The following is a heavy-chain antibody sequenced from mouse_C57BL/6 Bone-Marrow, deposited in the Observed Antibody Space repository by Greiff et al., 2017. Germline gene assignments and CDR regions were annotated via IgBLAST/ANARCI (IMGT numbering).Heavy chain of an antibody. J-gene: IGHJ3*01. CDR1: GFTFTDYY. CDR2: IRNKANGYTT. CDR3: ARSSITGPCAY. D-gene: IGHD4-1*01. Sequence: EVMLVESGGGLVQPGGSLSLSCAASGFTFTDYYMSWVRQPPGKALEWLGFIRNKANGYTTEYSASVKGRFTISRDNSQSFLYLQMNALRAEDRATYYWARSSITGPCAYWGQGTLVTVSA. V-gene: IGHV7-3*01.